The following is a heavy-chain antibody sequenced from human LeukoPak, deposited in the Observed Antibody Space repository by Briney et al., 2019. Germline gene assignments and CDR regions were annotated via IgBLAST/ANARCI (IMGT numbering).Heavy chain of an antibody. Sequence: SETLSLTCSVSGYNINKGYYWGRVRQPLGKGLEWIGAIYHSGTTYYNPSLKNRLTFSVDTSNNQFSVRLRSVTAADTAIYYCRRYKGTLGPCDFWGQGTLVTVSS. V-gene: IGHV4-38-2*02. CDR3: RRYKGTLGPCDF. CDR1: GYNINKGYY. CDR2: IYHSGTT. J-gene: IGHJ4*02. D-gene: IGHD2/OR15-2a*01.